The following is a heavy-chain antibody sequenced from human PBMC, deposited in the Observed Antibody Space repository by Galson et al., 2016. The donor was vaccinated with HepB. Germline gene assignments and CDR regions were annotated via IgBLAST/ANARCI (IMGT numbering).Heavy chain of an antibody. Sequence: SLRLSCAASGFTFSDYSINWVRQAPGKGLEWVAYITSSSSTKYYADSVKGRFTISRDNAKNSLYLQMNSLRAEDTAVYYCARRHTRVTAIELERQDYWGQGTLVTVSS. CDR3: ARRHTRVTAIELERQDY. CDR2: ITSSSSTK. CDR1: GFTFSDYS. J-gene: IGHJ4*02. D-gene: IGHD1-1*01. V-gene: IGHV3-48*01.